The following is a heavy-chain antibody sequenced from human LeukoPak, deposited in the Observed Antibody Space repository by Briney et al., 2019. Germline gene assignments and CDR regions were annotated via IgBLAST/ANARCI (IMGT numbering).Heavy chain of an antibody. Sequence: GGSLRLSCAASGFTFSSYSMNWVRQAPGKGLEWVSYISSSSSTIYYADSVKGRFTISRDNAKNSLYLQMNSLRAEDTAVYYCARDPAYCGGDCYPMDVWGQGTTVTVSS. D-gene: IGHD2-21*02. CDR3: ARDPAYCGGDCYPMDV. CDR2: ISSSSSTI. CDR1: GFTFSSYS. V-gene: IGHV3-48*04. J-gene: IGHJ6*02.